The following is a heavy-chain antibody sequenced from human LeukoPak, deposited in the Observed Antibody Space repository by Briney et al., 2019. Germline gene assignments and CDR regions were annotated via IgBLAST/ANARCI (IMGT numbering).Heavy chain of an antibody. D-gene: IGHD3-22*01. CDR2: INPNSGGT. J-gene: IGHJ4*02. Sequence: ASVKVSCKASGYTFTGYYMHWVRQAPGQGLEWMGWINPNSGGTNYAQKFQGRVTMTRDTSISTAYMELSRLRSDDTAVYYCASLNYYDSSGYRRDYWGQGTLVTVCS. CDR1: GYTFTGYY. V-gene: IGHV1-2*02. CDR3: ASLNYYDSSGYRRDY.